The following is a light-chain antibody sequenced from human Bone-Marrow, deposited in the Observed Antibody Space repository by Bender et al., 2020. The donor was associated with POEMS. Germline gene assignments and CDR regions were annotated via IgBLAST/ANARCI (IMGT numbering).Light chain of an antibody. CDR1: SSDAGTYNL. J-gene: IGLJ3*02. Sequence: QSALTQPASVSGSPGQSITISCTGVSSDAGTYNLVSWYQQHPGKAPKVMIYENNKRPSGVSNRFSGSKSGNTASLTISGLQAEDEADYYCCSYAGSSTLVFGGGTKLTVV. CDR3: CSYAGSSTLV. V-gene: IGLV2-23*01. CDR2: ENN.